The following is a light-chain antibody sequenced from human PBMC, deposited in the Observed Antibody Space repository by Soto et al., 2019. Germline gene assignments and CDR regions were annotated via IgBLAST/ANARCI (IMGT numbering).Light chain of an antibody. Sequence: QSVLTQPPSASGTPGQRVTISCSGSSSNIGSNTVNWYQQLPGTAPKLLIYSNNQRPSGVPDRFSGSKSGTSASLAISGLQSEDEADYYGAAWDDSLNGVVFGGGSEVTVL. V-gene: IGLV1-44*01. J-gene: IGLJ2*01. CDR1: SSNIGSNT. CDR3: AAWDDSLNGVV. CDR2: SNN.